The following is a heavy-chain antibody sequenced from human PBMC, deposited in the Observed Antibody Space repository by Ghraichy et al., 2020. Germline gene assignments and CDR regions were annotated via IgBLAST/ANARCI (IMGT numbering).Heavy chain of an antibody. V-gene: IGHV4-39*01. CDR1: GGSISSDGYY. CDR3: ARRKGSVGVDP. J-gene: IGHJ5*02. CDR2: IYYSGTT. Sequence: SETLSLTCTVSGGSISSDGYYWGWVRQPPGKGLEWIGSIYYSGTTYYNPSLKSRVTISVDTSKNQFSLKLSSVTAADTAVYYCARRKGSVGVDPWGQGTLVTVSS.